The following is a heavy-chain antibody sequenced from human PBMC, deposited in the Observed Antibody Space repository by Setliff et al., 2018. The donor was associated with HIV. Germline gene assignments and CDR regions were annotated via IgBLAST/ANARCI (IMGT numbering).Heavy chain of an antibody. CDR3: ARDRSGTSYAGDDAFDI. CDR2: IYTSRGT. D-gene: IGHD3-3*01. V-gene: IGHV4-4*09. Sequence: SETLSLTCTVSGGSISGYHWNWLRQTPGKGLEWIGYIYTSRGTNYNHSLRTRVIISVDTSNQFSLKLSSVTAADAAVYYCARDRSGTSYAGDDAFDIWGQGTMVTVSS. J-gene: IGHJ3*02. CDR1: GGSISGYH.